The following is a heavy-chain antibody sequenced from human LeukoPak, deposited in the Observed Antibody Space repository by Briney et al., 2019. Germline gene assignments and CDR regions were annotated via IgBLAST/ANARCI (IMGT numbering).Heavy chain of an antibody. V-gene: IGHV3-21*04. CDR3: ARDGYEFWSGYYHGAYLDH. CDR2: INSGSTYT. D-gene: IGHD3-3*01. Sequence: PGGSLRLSCAASGFTFSSYMMNWVRQAPGKGLEWVSSINSGSTYTYYTESVKGRFTVSRDNAKNSLFLQMNSLRAEDTGVYYCARDGYEFWSGYYHGAYLDHWGQGTLVTVSS. CDR1: GFTFSSYM. J-gene: IGHJ4*02.